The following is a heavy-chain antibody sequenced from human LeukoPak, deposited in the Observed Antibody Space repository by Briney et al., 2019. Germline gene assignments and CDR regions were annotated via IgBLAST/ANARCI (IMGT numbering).Heavy chain of an antibody. CDR2: ISYDGSNK. CDR1: GFTFSSYA. J-gene: IGHJ4*02. V-gene: IGHV3-30-3*01. CDR3: ARDRDRYYDILTGFPSDY. Sequence: GGSLRLSCAAPGFTFSSYAMHWVRQAPGKGLEWVAVISYDGSNKYYADSVKGRFTISRDNSKNTLYLQMNSLRAEDTAVYYCARDRDRYYDILTGFPSDYWGQGTLVTVSS. D-gene: IGHD3-9*01.